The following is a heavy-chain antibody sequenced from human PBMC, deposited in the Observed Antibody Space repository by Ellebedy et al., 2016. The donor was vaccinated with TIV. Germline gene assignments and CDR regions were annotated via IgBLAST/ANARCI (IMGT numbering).Heavy chain of an antibody. CDR2: IYYTGTT. CDR3: ARFRDGSNCFDY. V-gene: IGHV4-59*08. CDR1: GVSIYSYY. J-gene: IGHJ4*02. Sequence: MPSETLSLTCSVSGVSIYSYYWTWIRQPPGKGLGWIGYIYYTGTTNYNHSLKSRLTISLDTSKNQFSLKLSSVTAADTAVYYCARFRDGSNCFDYWGQGILVTVSS. D-gene: IGHD5-24*01.